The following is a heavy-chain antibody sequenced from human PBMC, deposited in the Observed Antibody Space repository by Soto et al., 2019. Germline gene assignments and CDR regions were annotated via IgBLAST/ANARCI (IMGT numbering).Heavy chain of an antibody. CDR3: AKDHAREQFVRGENWFDS. CDR2: ISGSGVRT. J-gene: IGHJ5*01. Sequence: EMQLLESGGGLVQPGASLRLSCTASGFTFTNYAMTWARQAPGKGLEWVSTISGSGVRTYYADSVKGRFIISRDNSKNTLDLQMNSLRAEDTAIYYCAKDHAREQFVRGENWFDSWGQGTLVTVSS. CDR1: GFTFTNYA. V-gene: IGHV3-23*01. D-gene: IGHD6-6*01.